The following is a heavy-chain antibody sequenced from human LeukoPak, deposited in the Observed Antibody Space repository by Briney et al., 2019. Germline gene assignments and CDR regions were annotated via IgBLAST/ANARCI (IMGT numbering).Heavy chain of an antibody. CDR1: GYSFANYW. D-gene: IGHD2-21*01. J-gene: IGHJ4*02. CDR3: ARRVDSVKHYDY. V-gene: IGHV5-51*01. Sequence: GESLKISCKGSGYSFANYWTAWVRQMPGKGLEWMGIIYPGNSDTRYSPSFQGQVTISADKSISTAYLQWRSLKASDTATYYCARRVDSVKHYDYWGQGALVTVSS. CDR2: IYPGNSDT.